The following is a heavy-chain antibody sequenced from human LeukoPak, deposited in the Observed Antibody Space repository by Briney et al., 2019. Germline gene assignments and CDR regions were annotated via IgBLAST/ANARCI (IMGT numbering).Heavy chain of an antibody. CDR3: ARDRPPASTTIFDY. J-gene: IGHJ4*02. CDR2: ISSSSSYI. CDR1: GFTFSSYS. V-gene: IGHV3-21*01. D-gene: IGHD2-2*01. Sequence: GGSLRLPCAASGFTFSSYSMNWVRQAPGKGLEWVSSISSSSSYIYYADSVKGRFTISRDNAKNSLYLQMNSLRAEDTAVYYCARDRPPASTTIFDYWGQGTLVTVSS.